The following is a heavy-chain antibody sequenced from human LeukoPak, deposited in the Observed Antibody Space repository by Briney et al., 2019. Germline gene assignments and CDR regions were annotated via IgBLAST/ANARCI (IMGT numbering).Heavy chain of an antibody. CDR3: ARIEGMYSFDP. J-gene: IGHJ5*02. Sequence: PGGTLRLSCAGSGFTFRNYAISWVRQAPGEGLEWVSAISGAGYNTYYADSVKGRFTLSRDNSKNSLYMQMNSVRAEDTAVYYCARIEGMYSFDPWGQGTLVTVSS. CDR2: ISGAGYNT. CDR1: GFTFRNYA. V-gene: IGHV3-23*01.